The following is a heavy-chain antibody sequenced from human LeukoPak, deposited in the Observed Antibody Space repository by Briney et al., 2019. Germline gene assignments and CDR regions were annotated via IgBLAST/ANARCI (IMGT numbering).Heavy chain of an antibody. Sequence: GGSLRLSCAASRFTFSNYGVNWVRQAPGKGLEWVSYINSRSSTIYYADSVKGRFTISRDNAKNTLYLQMNSLRAEDTAVYYCLRDLNWSLDQWGQGTLVTVSS. CDR3: LRDLNWSLDQ. CDR1: RFTFSNYG. V-gene: IGHV3-48*04. D-gene: IGHD1-20*01. J-gene: IGHJ4*02. CDR2: INSRSSTI.